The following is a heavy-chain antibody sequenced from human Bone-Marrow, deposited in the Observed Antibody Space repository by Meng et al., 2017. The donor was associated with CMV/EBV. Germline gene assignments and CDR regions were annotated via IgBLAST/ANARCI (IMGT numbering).Heavy chain of an antibody. J-gene: IGHJ4*02. CDR3: AKEFLPDTCHY. CDR1: GFKFDEYT. CDR2: INWDGGGT. V-gene: IGHV3-43*01. Sequence: SCAASGFKFDEYTMHWLRQAPGKGLEWVSVINWDGGGTYYADSVKGRFTISRDNSKNSLYLQMNSLRPEDTALYYCAKEFLPDTCHYWGLGTLVTVSS. D-gene: IGHD2-2*01.